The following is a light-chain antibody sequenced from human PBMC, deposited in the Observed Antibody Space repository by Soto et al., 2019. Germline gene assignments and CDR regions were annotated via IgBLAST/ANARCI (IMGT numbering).Light chain of an antibody. J-gene: IGKJ3*01. CDR1: QSVSSY. CDR2: DAS. CDR3: QQCSNWTPNT. V-gene: IGKV3-11*01. Sequence: EIVLTQFPATLSLSPGERATLSCRASQSVSSYLAWYQQKPGQAPSLLIYDASNRATGIPARFSGSGSGTDFALTISNLEPEDVAFYYCQQCSNWTPNTCGPGTKVDIK.